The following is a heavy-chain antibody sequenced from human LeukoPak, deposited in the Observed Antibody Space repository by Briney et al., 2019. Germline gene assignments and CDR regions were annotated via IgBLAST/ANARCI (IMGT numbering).Heavy chain of an antibody. Sequence: RPGGSLRLSCAASGFTFDDYGMSWVRQAPGKGLEWVSGINWNGGSTGYADSVKGRFTISRDNSRNSLYLQINSLTAEDTAVYYCARGVEYYYDSSGHYPSAEYFQHWGQGTLVTVSS. J-gene: IGHJ1*01. CDR2: INWNGGST. D-gene: IGHD3-22*01. V-gene: IGHV3-20*04. CDR1: GFTFDDYG. CDR3: ARGVEYYYDSSGHYPSAEYFQH.